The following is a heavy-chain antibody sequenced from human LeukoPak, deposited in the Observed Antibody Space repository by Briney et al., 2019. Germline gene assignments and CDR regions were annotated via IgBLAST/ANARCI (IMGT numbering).Heavy chain of an antibody. CDR3: ARVRGYCSSTICYRYYFDY. CDR2: IYHSGST. Sequence: SETLSLTCTVSGYSISSGYYWGWIRQPPGKGLAWIGTIYHSGSTYYNPSLKSRVTISVDTSKNQFSLKLTSVTAADTAVYYCARVRGYCSSTICYRYYFDYWGQGTLVTVSS. CDR1: GYSISSGYY. V-gene: IGHV4-38-2*02. J-gene: IGHJ4*02. D-gene: IGHD2-2*01.